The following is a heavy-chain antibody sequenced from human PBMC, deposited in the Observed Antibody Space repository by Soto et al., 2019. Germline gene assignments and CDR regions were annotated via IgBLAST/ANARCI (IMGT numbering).Heavy chain of an antibody. D-gene: IGHD1-26*01. CDR3: ARFTGISKWTFDS. J-gene: IGHJ4*02. Sequence: QVQLVQSGAEVKKPGASVKVSCRASGYTFTSYGISWVRQAPGQGLEWMGWISAYTDKTTYAQKFQGRLTMTTDTSSNTAYMELRSLRYDDTAVYYCARFTGISKWTFDSWGQGTLVTVSS. CDR1: GYTFTSYG. V-gene: IGHV1-18*01. CDR2: ISAYTDKT.